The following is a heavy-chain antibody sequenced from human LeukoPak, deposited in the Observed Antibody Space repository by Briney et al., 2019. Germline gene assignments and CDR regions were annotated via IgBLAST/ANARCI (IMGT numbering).Heavy chain of an antibody. CDR3: ASRVFGVGTSRYSDY. CDR2: IYHSGST. J-gene: IGHJ4*02. D-gene: IGHD3-3*01. V-gene: IGHV4-30-2*01. Sequence: PSETLSLTCTVSGGSISSGGYYWSWIRQPPGKGLEWIGYIYHSGSTYYNPSLKSRVTISVDRSKNQFSLKLSSVTAADTAVYYCASRVFGVGTSRYSDYWGQGTLVTVSS. CDR1: GGSISSGGYY.